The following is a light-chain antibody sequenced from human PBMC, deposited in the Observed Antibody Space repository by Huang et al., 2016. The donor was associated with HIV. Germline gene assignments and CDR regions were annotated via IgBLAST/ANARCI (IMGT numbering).Light chain of an antibody. Sequence: DIVLTQSPGTLSLSQRERAALSCRASQNITNNFLAWYQQRSGQTPRLLIYGASNRAMGIPDRFSGSGSGTDFTLIISRLEPQDSAVYYCQQYLSSPLTFGGGTNVEIK. CDR2: GAS. CDR1: QNITNNF. V-gene: IGKV3-20*01. CDR3: QQYLSSPLT. J-gene: IGKJ4*01.